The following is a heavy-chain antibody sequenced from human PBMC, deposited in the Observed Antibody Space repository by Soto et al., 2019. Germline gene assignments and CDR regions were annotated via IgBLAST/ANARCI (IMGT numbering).Heavy chain of an antibody. CDR2: ISGSGGST. V-gene: IGHV3-23*01. CDR1: GFTFSSYA. J-gene: IGHJ2*01. D-gene: IGHD4-17*01. CDR3: EKRTVGWYFDL. Sequence: EVQLLESGGGLVQPGGSLRLSCAASGFTFSSYAMIWVRQAPGKGLEWVSAISGSGGSTYYADSVKGRFTISRDNSKNTLYLQMNSLRAEDTAVYYWEKRTVGWYFDLWGRGTLVTVSS.